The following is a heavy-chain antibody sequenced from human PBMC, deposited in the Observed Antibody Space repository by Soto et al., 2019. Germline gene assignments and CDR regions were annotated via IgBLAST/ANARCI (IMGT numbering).Heavy chain of an antibody. Sequence: QVQLVESGGGVVQPGRSLRLSCAASGFTFSSYGMHWVRQAPGKGLEWVAVIWHDGSNKYYADSVKGRFTISRDNSKNPLYLQMNSLRAEDTAVYYCARDGPYSSSSNYGMDVWGQGTTVTVSS. V-gene: IGHV3-33*01. J-gene: IGHJ6*02. CDR1: GFTFSSYG. D-gene: IGHD6-6*01. CDR2: IWHDGSNK. CDR3: ARDGPYSSSSNYGMDV.